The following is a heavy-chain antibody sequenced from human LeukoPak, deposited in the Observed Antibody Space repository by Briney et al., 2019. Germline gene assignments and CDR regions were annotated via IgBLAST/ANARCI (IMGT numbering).Heavy chain of an antibody. D-gene: IGHD2-2*01. CDR2: IYYSGST. Sequence: KPSETLSLTCTVSGGSISSYYWSWIRQPPGKGLEWIGYIYYSGSTNYNPSLKSRVTISVDTSKNQFSLKLSSVTAADTAVYYCARVQVVPAAMGYDWFDPWGQGTLVTVSS. CDR1: GGSISSYY. CDR3: ARVQVVPAAMGYDWFDP. J-gene: IGHJ5*02. V-gene: IGHV4-59*01.